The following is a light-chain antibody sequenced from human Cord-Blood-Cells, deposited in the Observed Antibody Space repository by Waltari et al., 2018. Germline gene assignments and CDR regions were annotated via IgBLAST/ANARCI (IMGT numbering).Light chain of an antibody. CDR3: SSYTSSSTLV. V-gene: IGLV2-14*01. Sequence: QSALTQPASVSGSPGQSITISCTGTSCDVGGYNYVSWYQQHPGKAPKLMIYDVSNRPSGVSNRLSGSKSGNTASLTISGLQAEDEADYYCSSYTSSSTLVFGGGTKLTVL. CDR2: DVS. J-gene: IGLJ2*01. CDR1: SCDVGGYNY.